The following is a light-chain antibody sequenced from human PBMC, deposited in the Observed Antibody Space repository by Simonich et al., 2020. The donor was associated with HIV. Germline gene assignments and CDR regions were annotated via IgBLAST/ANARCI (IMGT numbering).Light chain of an antibody. CDR1: RSNIGSNY. CDR2: TNN. Sequence: QSVLTQPPSASGTPGQRVTISCSGSRSNIGSNYVYWYQQLPGTAPKLLIYTNNQRPSGGPDRFSGSKSATSASLAISGLRSEDEADYYCAVWDDSLSGPVFGGGTKLTVL. J-gene: IGLJ3*02. CDR3: AVWDDSLSGPV. V-gene: IGLV1-47*01.